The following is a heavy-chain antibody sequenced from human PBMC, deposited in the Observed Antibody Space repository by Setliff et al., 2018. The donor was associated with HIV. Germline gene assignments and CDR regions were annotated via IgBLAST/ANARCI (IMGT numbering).Heavy chain of an antibody. CDR1: GDSISSYY. J-gene: IGHJ4*02. V-gene: IGHV4-4*07. CDR2: IYSSGST. CDR3: ARRGHYDYVWGSLYYFDY. Sequence: SETLSLTCTVSGDSISSYYWSWIRQPAGKGLEWIGRIYSSGSTYYNPSLKSRVTISVDTSKNQFSLKLSSVTAADTAVYYCARRGHYDYVWGSLYYFDYWGQGALVTVSS. D-gene: IGHD3-16*01.